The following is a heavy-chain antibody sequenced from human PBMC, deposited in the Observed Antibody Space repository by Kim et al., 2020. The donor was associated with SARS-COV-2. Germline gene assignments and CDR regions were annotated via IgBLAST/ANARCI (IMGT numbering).Heavy chain of an antibody. CDR3: AKDLFGNSYGDYDY. J-gene: IGHJ4*02. V-gene: IGHV3-23*01. D-gene: IGHD5-18*01. Sequence: ANSVNGRFTISRDNSQNTLYLKMNSMRAEDTAVYYCAKDLFGNSYGDYDYWGQGTLVTVSS.